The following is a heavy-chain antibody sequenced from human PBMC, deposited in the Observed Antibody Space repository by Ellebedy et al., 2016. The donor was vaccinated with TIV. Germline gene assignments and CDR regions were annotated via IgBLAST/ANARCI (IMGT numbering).Heavy chain of an antibody. D-gene: IGHD6-19*01. Sequence: GESLKISCAASGFTFSNYWMSWVRQAPGKGLEWVANIKQDGSEKYYVDSVKGRFSISRDNAKNSLYVQMNSLRDEDTAVYYCVRDQWLGRAYYFDSWGQGTLVTVSS. J-gene: IGHJ4*02. CDR3: VRDQWLGRAYYFDS. CDR2: IKQDGSEK. CDR1: GFTFSNYW. V-gene: IGHV3-7*01.